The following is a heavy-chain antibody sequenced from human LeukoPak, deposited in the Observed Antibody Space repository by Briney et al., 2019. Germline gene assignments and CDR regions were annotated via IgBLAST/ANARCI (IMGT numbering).Heavy chain of an antibody. V-gene: IGHV3-30*03. CDR2: ISYDGSNK. CDR3: ARDGSGSYSRQWNPMSFDY. Sequence: GGSLRLSCAASGFTFSSYGMHWVRQAPGKGLEWVAVISYDGSNKYYADSVKGRFTISRDNSKNTLYLQMNSLRAEDTAVYYCARDGSGSYSRQWNPMSFDYWGQGTLVTVSS. D-gene: IGHD3-10*01. J-gene: IGHJ4*02. CDR1: GFTFSSYG.